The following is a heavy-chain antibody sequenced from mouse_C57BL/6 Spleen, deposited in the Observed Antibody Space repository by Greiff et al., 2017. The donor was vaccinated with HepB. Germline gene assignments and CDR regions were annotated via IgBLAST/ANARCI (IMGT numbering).Heavy chain of an antibody. D-gene: IGHD2-5*01. Sequence: VQLQQSGAELVRPGASVKLSCTASGFNIKDDYMHWVKQRPEQGLEWIGWIDPENGDTEYASKFQGKATITADTSSNTAYLQLSSLTSEDTAVYYCTTRDYYSKAMDYWGQGTSVTVSS. CDR1: GFNIKDDY. CDR2: IDPENGDT. J-gene: IGHJ4*01. CDR3: TTRDYYSKAMDY. V-gene: IGHV14-4*01.